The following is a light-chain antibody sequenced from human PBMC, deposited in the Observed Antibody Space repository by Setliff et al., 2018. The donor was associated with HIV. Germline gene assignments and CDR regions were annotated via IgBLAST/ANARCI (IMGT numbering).Light chain of an antibody. CDR1: SSDVGDYDF. CDR3: NSYTGSSTGYV. J-gene: IGLJ1*01. V-gene: IGLV2-14*01. CDR2: EVS. Sequence: QSVLTQPTSVSGSPGQSITISCTGTSSDVGDYDFVSWFQQHPGKAPKLMIYEVSNRPSGVSNRFSGSKPGNTASLTISGLQAEDEADYYCNSYTGSSTGYVFGTGTKVTVL.